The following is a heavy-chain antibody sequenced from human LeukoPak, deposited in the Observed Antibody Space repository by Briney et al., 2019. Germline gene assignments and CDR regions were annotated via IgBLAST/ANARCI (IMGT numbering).Heavy chain of an antibody. J-gene: IGHJ4*02. CDR3: ARVGLGGGSTYYYDSSGYYASY. CDR1: GFTFSSYA. V-gene: IGHV3-23*01. D-gene: IGHD3-22*01. CDR2: ISGSGGST. Sequence: GGSLRLSCAASGFTFSSYAMSWVRQAPGKGLEWVSAISGSGGSTYYADSVKGRFTISRDNSKNTLYLQMNSLRAEDTAVYYCARVGLGGGSTYYYDSSGYYASYWGQGTLVTVSS.